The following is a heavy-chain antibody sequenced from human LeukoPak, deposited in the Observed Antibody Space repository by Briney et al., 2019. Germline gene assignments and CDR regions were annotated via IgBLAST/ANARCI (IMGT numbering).Heavy chain of an antibody. CDR1: GFTFTSYW. CDR3: ATDLG. V-gene: IGHV3-74*01. CDR2: VDHAGSGT. Sequence: GGSLRLSCAASGFTFTSYWMHWVRHPPGKGLVWVSCVDHAGSGTAYADSVTGRFTISRDNAKNTVYLQMNSLRAEDTAVYYCATDLGWGQGTLVIVSS. D-gene: IGHD4-17*01. J-gene: IGHJ4*02.